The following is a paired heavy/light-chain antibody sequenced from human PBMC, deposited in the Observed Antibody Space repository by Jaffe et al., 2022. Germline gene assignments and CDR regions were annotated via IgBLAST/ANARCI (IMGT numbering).Light chain of an antibody. CDR2: SNN. CDR1: SSHIGSNT. V-gene: IGLV1-44*01. J-gene: IGLJ3*02. Sequence: QSVLTQPPSASGTPGQRVTISCSGSSSHIGSNTVNWYQQLPGTAPKLLMYSNNRRPSGVPDRFSGSKSGTSASLAISGLQSEDEADYYCATWDDSLNGPVFGGGTKLTVL. CDR3: ATWDDSLNGPV.
Heavy chain of an antibody. D-gene: IGHD4-17*01. J-gene: IGHJ4*02. CDR1: GYTFSSYG. Sequence: QVQLVQSGAEVKKPGASVKVSCKASGYTFSSYGISWVRQAPGQGLEWMGWISVYNGHTNYAQKLQGRVTMTTDTSTSTAYMELRSLRSDDTAVYYCARDDYGDYALFGSYDYWGQGTLVTVSS. CDR3: ARDDYGDYALFGSYDY. CDR2: ISVYNGHT. V-gene: IGHV1-18*01.